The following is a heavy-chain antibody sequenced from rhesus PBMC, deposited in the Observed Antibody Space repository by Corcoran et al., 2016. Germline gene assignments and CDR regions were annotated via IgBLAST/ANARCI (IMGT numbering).Heavy chain of an antibody. V-gene: IGHV4-160*01. CDR1: GGSISSNY. Sequence: QVQLQESGPGLVKPSETLSLTCAVSGGSISSNYWSCIRQPPGKGLEWIRYIYVKSGSTYYNHSPKSRGTISTDTSKNQFSRKRSSVTAAATAVYYCAKEYTNYADWGQGVLVTVAS. CDR3: AKEYTNYAD. D-gene: IGHD4-23*01. CDR2: IYVKSGST. J-gene: IGHJ4*01.